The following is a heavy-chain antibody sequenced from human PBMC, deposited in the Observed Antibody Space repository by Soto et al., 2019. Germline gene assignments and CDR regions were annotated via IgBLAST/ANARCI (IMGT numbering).Heavy chain of an antibody. Sequence: LGGSLRLSCAASGFTFSSYSMNWVRQAPGKGLEWVSSISSSSSYIYYADSVKGRFTISRDNAKNSLYLQMNSLRAEDTAVYYCAREWVGATTLDYWGQGTLVTVSS. CDR2: ISSSSSYI. J-gene: IGHJ4*02. CDR3: AREWVGATTLDY. D-gene: IGHD1-26*01. V-gene: IGHV3-21*01. CDR1: GFTFSSYS.